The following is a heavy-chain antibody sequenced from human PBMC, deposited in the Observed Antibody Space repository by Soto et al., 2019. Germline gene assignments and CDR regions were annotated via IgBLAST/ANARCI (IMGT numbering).Heavy chain of an antibody. V-gene: IGHV3-23*01. Sequence: GGSLRLSCAASGFTFSSYAMSWVRQAPGKGLEWVSAISGSGGSTYYADSVKGRFTISRDNSKNTLYLQMNSLRAEDTAVYYCAKGRMGDVLMVYATLDAMDVWGQGTTVTVSS. CDR1: GFTFSSYA. J-gene: IGHJ6*02. CDR2: ISGSGGST. D-gene: IGHD2-8*01. CDR3: AKGRMGDVLMVYATLDAMDV.